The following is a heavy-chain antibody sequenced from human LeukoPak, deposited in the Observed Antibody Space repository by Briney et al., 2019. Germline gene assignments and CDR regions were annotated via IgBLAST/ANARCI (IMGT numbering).Heavy chain of an antibody. Sequence: GGSLRLPCAASGFTFSSYGMHWVRQAPGKGLEWVAVISYDGSNKYYADSVKGRFTISRDNSKNTLYLQMNSLRTEDTAVYYCAKVGLPVTTMLDYFDYWGQGTLVTVSS. V-gene: IGHV3-30*18. D-gene: IGHD4-11*01. CDR2: ISYDGSNK. J-gene: IGHJ4*02. CDR3: AKVGLPVTTMLDYFDY. CDR1: GFTFSSYG.